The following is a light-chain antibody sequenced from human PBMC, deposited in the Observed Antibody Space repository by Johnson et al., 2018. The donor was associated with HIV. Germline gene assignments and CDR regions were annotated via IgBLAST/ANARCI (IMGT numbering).Light chain of an antibody. V-gene: IGLV1-51*01. J-gene: IGLJ1*01. CDR1: SSNIGNNY. Sequence: QSVLTQPPSVSAAPGQKVTISCSGSSSNIGNNYVSWYQQLPGTAPKLLIYDNNKRPSGIPDRFSGSKSGTSATLGITGLQTGAEADYYCGTWDSSLSDAPYVFGTGTKVTGL. CDR2: DNN. CDR3: GTWDSSLSDAPYV.